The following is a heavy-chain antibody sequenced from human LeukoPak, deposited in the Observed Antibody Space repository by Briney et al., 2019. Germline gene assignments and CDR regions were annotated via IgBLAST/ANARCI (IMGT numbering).Heavy chain of an antibody. CDR1: GFTFSSYG. D-gene: IGHD5-18*01. CDR2: ISGSGGST. J-gene: IGHJ6*03. Sequence: GGSLRLSCAASGFTFSSYGMSWVRQAPGKGLEWVSAISGSGGSTYYADSVRGRFTISGDNSKNTLYLQMNSLRAEDTAVYYCAKGGYSNGRYYYYYMDVWGEGTTVTVSS. CDR3: AKGGYSNGRYYYYYMDV. V-gene: IGHV3-23*01.